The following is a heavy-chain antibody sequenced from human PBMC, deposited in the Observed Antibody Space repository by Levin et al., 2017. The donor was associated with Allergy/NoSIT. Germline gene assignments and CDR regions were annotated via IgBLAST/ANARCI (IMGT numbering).Heavy chain of an antibody. J-gene: IGHJ4*02. CDR2: IYTTGST. D-gene: IGHD5-18*01. CDR3: ARDSGYNYGKALDY. V-gene: IGHV4-61*02. CDR1: GGSINGGYYH. Sequence: SETLSLTCTVSGGSINGGYYHWSWIRQLAGKGLEWIGRIYTTGSTNYNPSLESRVTISLDTSKNQFSLRLSSVTAADTAVYFCARDSGYNYGKALDYWGQGTLVTVSS.